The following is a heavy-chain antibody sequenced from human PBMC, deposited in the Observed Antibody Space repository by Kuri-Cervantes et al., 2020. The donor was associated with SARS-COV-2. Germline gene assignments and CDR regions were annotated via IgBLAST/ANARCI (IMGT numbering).Heavy chain of an antibody. CDR3: ARHSDYSSTLLRFLDPQWGFDP. CDR2: INHSGST. J-gene: IGHJ5*02. V-gene: IGHV4-34*01. D-gene: IGHD3-3*01. CDR1: GGSFSGYY. Sequence: GSLRLSCAVYGGSFSGYYWSWIRQPPGKGLEWVGEINHSGSTNYNPSLKSRVIISVDTSKKQFSLKLSSVTAADMAVYYCARHSDYSSTLLRFLDPQWGFDPWGQGTLVTVSS.